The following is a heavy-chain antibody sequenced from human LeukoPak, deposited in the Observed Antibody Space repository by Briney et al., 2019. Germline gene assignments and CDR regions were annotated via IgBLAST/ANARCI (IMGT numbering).Heavy chain of an antibody. CDR3: ARQYCSGSRCYHDAFDI. CDR2: IYPGDSDT. V-gene: IGHV5-51*01. CDR1: GYSFTTYW. D-gene: IGHD2-15*01. Sequence: GESLKISCKGSGYSFTTYWIGWVRQMPGKGLEWMGIIYPGDSDTRYSPSLQGQVTISADKSISTAYLQWSSLKASDTAMYYCARQYCSGSRCYHDAFDIWGQGTMVTVSS. J-gene: IGHJ3*02.